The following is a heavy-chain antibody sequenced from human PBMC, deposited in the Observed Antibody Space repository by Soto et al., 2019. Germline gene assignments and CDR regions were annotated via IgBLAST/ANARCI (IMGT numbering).Heavy chain of an antibody. CDR1: GYTFTGYY. CDR2: INPNSGGT. CDR3: ARDMLPNASLASYYYYGMDV. D-gene: IGHD1-1*01. Sequence: ASVKVSCKASGYTFTGYYMLWVRQAPGQGLEWMGWINPNSGGTNYAQKLQGWVTMTSDTSISTAYMELGSLRSDDTAVYYCARDMLPNASLASYYYYGMDVWGQGTTVTVSS. V-gene: IGHV1-2*04. J-gene: IGHJ6*02.